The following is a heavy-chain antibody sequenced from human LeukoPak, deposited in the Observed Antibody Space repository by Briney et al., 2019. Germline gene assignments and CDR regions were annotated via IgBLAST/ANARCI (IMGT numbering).Heavy chain of an antibody. D-gene: IGHD3-22*01. J-gene: IGHJ4*02. CDR3: TKDPASSGRYYFDY. CDR1: GFTFDDYA. Sequence: GGSLRLSCAASGFTFDDYAMHWVRQAPGKGLEWVSGISWNSGSIGYADSVKGRSTISRDNAKNSLYLQMNSLRAEDTALYYCTKDPASSGRYYFDYWGQGTLVTVSS. V-gene: IGHV3-9*01. CDR2: ISWNSGSI.